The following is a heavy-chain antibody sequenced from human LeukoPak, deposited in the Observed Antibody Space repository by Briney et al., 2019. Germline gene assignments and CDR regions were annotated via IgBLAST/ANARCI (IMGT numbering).Heavy chain of an antibody. V-gene: IGHV1-2*02. J-gene: IGHJ4*02. CDR2: INPNSGGT. CDR1: GYTFTVYF. Sequence: ASVRVSFTASGYTFTVYFMHWVRQAPGQGGEWMGWINPNSGGTSYLQNFQGRVTMTRDTSISTAYMDLSRLRSDDTAVYYCARGRPGDYFDYWGQGTLVTVSS. D-gene: IGHD6-25*01. CDR3: ARGRPGDYFDY.